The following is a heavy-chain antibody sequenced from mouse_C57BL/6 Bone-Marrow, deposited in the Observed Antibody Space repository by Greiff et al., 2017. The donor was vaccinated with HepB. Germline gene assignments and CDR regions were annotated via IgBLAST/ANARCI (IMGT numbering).Heavy chain of an antibody. J-gene: IGHJ4*01. CDR1: EYEFPSHD. V-gene: IGHV5-2*01. Sequence: DVKLVESGGGLVQPGESLKLSCESNEYEFPSHDMSWVRKTPEKRLELVAAINSDGGSTYYPDTMERRFIISRDNTKKTLYLQMSSLRSEDTALYYCARQVTTGYYYAMDYWGQGTSVTVSS. D-gene: IGHD2-2*01. CDR3: ARQVTTGYYYAMDY. CDR2: INSDGGST.